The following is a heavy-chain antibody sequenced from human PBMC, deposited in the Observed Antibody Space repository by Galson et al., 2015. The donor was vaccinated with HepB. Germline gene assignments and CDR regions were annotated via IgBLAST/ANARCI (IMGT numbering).Heavy chain of an antibody. Sequence: SVKVSCKASGGTFSSYVISWVRQAPGQGLEWMGGIIPIFGTANYAQKFQGRVTITADESTSTAYMELSSLRSEDTAVYYCARDSSGGNYYGYYYYMDVWGKGTTVTVSS. CDR3: ARDSSGGNYYGYYYYMDV. D-gene: IGHD2-15*01. J-gene: IGHJ6*03. CDR1: GGTFSSYV. V-gene: IGHV1-69*13. CDR2: IIPIFGTA.